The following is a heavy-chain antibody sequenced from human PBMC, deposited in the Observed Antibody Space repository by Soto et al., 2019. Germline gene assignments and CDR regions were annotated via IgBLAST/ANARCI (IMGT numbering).Heavy chain of an antibody. V-gene: IGHV3-11*01. CDR1: GFTFSDYY. Sequence: QVQLVESGGGLVXXXXSLRLXXXXXGFTFSDYYMSWIRQAPGKGLEWVSYISSSGSTIYYADSVKGRFTISRDNAKNSLYLQMNSLRAEDTAVYYCARDHPPGWNYDHHDYWGQGTLVTVSS. D-gene: IGHD1-7*01. J-gene: IGHJ4*02. CDR2: ISSSGSTI. CDR3: ARDHPPGWNYDHHDY.